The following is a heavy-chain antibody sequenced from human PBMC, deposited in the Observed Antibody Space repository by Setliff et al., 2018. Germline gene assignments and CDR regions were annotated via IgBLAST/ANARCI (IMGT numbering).Heavy chain of an antibody. Sequence: PGGSLRLSCAASGFNFRNSAMSWVRQAPGKGLEWVSAISASGFSTYYADSVKGRFTISRDNSKNTLHLQMNSLRAEDTALYYCGRAPTWGSVDYWGQGTLVTVSS. V-gene: IGHV3-23*01. CDR1: GFNFRNSA. CDR3: GRAPTWGSVDY. CDR2: ISASGFST. D-gene: IGHD3-16*01. J-gene: IGHJ4*02.